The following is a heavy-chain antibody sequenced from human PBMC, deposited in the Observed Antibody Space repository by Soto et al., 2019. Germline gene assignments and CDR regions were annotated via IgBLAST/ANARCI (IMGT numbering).Heavy chain of an antibody. J-gene: IGHJ6*02. CDR2: INSDGSST. CDR1: GFTFSSYW. Sequence: PGGSLRLSCAASGFTFSSYWMYWVRQAPGKGLVWVSRINSDGSSTSYADSEKGRFTISRDNAKNTLYLQMNSLRAEDTAVYYCARDHCSGGSCHLRYGMDVWGQGTTVTVSS. V-gene: IGHV3-74*01. CDR3: ARDHCSGGSCHLRYGMDV. D-gene: IGHD2-15*01.